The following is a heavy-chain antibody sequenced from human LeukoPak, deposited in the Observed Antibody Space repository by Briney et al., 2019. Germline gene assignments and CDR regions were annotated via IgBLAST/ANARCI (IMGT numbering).Heavy chain of an antibody. Sequence: GGSLRLSCAASGFTFSKYWMHRVRQAPGKGLVWVSRIYSDGSGTSYADSVKGRSTISRDNAKNTLFLQMNSLRAEDTAVYYCANWGSAFDIWGQGTMVIVSS. CDR3: ANWGSAFDI. D-gene: IGHD7-27*01. J-gene: IGHJ3*02. V-gene: IGHV3-74*01. CDR1: GFTFSKYW. CDR2: IYSDGSGT.